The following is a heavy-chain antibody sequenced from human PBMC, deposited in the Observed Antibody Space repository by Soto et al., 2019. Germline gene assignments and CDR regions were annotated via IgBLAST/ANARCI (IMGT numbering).Heavy chain of an antibody. CDR3: ARDKITGLFDY. CDR1: GGSISSGGYS. Sequence: SETLSLTCAVSGGSISSGGYSWSWIRQPPGKGLEWIGHIHNSGRPYNTPSLKSRVTISVDTSKNQFSLKLTSVTAADTAVYYCARDKITGLFDYWGQGTLVTVSS. V-gene: IGHV4-30-2*01. J-gene: IGHJ4*02. D-gene: IGHD2-8*02. CDR2: IHNSGRP.